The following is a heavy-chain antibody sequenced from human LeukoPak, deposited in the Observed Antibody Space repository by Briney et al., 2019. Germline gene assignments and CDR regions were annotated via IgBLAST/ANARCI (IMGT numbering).Heavy chain of an antibody. CDR1: GFTFSSYY. V-gene: IGHV3-74*01. J-gene: IGHJ4*02. CDR2: VNSAGSST. CDR3: ARGASGSYYRIDY. D-gene: IGHD3-10*01. Sequence: PGGSLRLSCAVSGFTFSSYYMHWVRQAPGKGLVWVSRVNSAGSSTNYADSVQGRFTISRDNAKNTLYLQMNGLGADDTAVYFCARGASGSYYRIDYWGQGALVADSS.